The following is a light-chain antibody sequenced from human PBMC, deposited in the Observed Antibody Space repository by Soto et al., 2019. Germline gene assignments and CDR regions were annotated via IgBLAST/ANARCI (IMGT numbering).Light chain of an antibody. CDR2: QTS. CDR1: QYINTR. J-gene: IGKJ1*01. V-gene: IGKV3-11*01. Sequence: EIVLTQSPATLSSFPGDRVTLSCRASQYINTRLAWYQHRPGQAPRLLIYQTSIRAAGIPVRFSASGTGTDFPLPISDVQPEDFAVNYCHQRQSWPRTFGQGTKVDI. CDR3: HQRQSWPRT.